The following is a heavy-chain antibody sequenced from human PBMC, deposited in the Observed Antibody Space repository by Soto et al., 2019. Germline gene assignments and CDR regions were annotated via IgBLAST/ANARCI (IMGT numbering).Heavy chain of an antibody. V-gene: IGHV3-7*04. D-gene: IGHD6-19*01. J-gene: IGHJ4*02. CDR2: IKQDGREK. Sequence: EVQLVESGGGLVQPGGSLRLSCAASGFTFSTYWMNWVRQAPGRGLEWVANIKQDGREKYYVDSVKGRFTISRDNAKRSLYLQMNSLSAEDTAVYYCAGGSGWLERDWGQGTVVTVSS. CDR3: AGGSGWLERD. CDR1: GFTFSTYW.